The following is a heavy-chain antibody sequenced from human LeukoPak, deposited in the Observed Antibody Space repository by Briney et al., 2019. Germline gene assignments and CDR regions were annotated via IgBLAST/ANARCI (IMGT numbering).Heavy chain of an antibody. V-gene: IGHV4-61*02. CDR3: ARGPYAYDSSGAFDI. Sequence: SETLSLTCTVSGDSISSGDYYWSWIRQPAGKGLEWIGRISSSGSTNYNPSLKSRVTISVDTSKNQFSLKLSSVTAADTAVYFCARGPYAYDSSGAFDIWGQGTMVTVSS. CDR1: GDSISSGDYY. J-gene: IGHJ3*02. D-gene: IGHD3-22*01. CDR2: ISSSGST.